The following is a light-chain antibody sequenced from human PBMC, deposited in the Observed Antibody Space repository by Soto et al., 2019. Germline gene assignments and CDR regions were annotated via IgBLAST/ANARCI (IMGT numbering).Light chain of an antibody. J-gene: IGKJ1*01. Sequence: EIVLTQSPGTLSLSPGERATLSCRASQSVSSNYLAWYQQKPGQAPRLLIYGASSRATGIPDRFSGSGSGTDFTLTISRLAPEDFAVYYCPQYGSSPRTFGQGTKVEIK. V-gene: IGKV3-20*01. CDR3: PQYGSSPRT. CDR2: GAS. CDR1: QSVSSNY.